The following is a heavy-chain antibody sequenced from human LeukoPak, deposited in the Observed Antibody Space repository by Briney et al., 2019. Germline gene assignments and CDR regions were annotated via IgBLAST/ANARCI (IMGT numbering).Heavy chain of an antibody. CDR3: ARNPNDYGDLYFDY. CDR2: IIPIFGTA. V-gene: IGHV1-69*05. CDR1: GGTFSSYA. D-gene: IGHD4-17*01. Sequence: SVKVSCKASGGTFSSYAISWVRQAPGQGLEWMGRIIPIFGTANYAQKFQGRVTITTDESTSTAYMELSSLRSEDTAVYYCARNPNDYGDLYFDYWGQGTLVTVSS. J-gene: IGHJ4*02.